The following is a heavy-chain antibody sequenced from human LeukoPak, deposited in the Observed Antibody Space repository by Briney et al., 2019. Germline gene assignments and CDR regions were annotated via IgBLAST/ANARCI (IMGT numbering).Heavy chain of an antibody. CDR1: GFTFSSYA. D-gene: IGHD2-2*01. J-gene: IGHJ3*02. V-gene: IGHV3-23*01. Sequence: PGGSLRLSCAASGFTFSSYAMSWVRQAPGKGLEWGSAISGSGGSTYYADSVKGRVTISRDNAKNTLYLQMNSLRAEDTAVYYCATLPAHDAFDIWGQGTMVTVSS. CDR3: ATLPAHDAFDI. CDR2: ISGSGGST.